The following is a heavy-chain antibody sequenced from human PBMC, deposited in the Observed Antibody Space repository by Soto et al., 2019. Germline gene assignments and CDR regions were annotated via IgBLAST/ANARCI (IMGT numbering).Heavy chain of an antibody. Sequence: EVQLLESGGGLVQPGGSLRLSCAASGFIFSNYVMSWVRQAPGKGLEWVSAISGSGSSTYYADSVRGRFTISRDNSRNTLYLQMNSLRAEDTAVYFCAKGDVAVSATLGFDCWGQGTLVTVSS. CDR2: ISGSGSST. CDR3: AKGDVAVSATLGFDC. D-gene: IGHD6-19*01. V-gene: IGHV3-23*01. CDR1: GFIFSNYV. J-gene: IGHJ4*02.